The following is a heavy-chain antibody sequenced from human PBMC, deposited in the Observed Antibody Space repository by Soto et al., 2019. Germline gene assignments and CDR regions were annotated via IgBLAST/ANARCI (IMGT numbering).Heavy chain of an antibody. CDR1: GFTFSSYA. CDR3: AKIVRAASHPTVIDY. J-gene: IGHJ4*02. D-gene: IGHD6-13*01. Sequence: EVQLLESGGGLVQPGGSLRLSCAASGFTFSSYAMSWVRQAPGKGLEWVSAISGSGGSTYYADAVKGRFTISRDNSKNTMYLQMNSLSAEGTAVYYCAKIVRAASHPTVIDYWGQGTLVTDS. V-gene: IGHV3-23*01. CDR2: ISGSGGST.